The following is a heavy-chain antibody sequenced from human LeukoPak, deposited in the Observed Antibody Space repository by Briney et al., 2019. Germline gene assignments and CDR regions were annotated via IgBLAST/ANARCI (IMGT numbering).Heavy chain of an antibody. Sequence: GASVKVSCKASGDTFTGYYMHWVRQAPGQGLEWMGWINPNSGGTNYAQKFQSRVTMTRDTSISTAYMELSRLRSDDTAVYYCATLEGYCSGGSCYGNSIDYWGQGTLVTVSS. J-gene: IGHJ4*02. CDR2: INPNSGGT. CDR1: GDTFTGYY. CDR3: ATLEGYCSGGSCYGNSIDY. D-gene: IGHD2-15*01. V-gene: IGHV1-2*02.